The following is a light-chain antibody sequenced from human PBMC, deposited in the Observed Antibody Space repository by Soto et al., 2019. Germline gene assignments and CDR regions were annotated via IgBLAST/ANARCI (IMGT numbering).Light chain of an antibody. CDR1: QSVSSSY. CDR2: GAS. V-gene: IGKV3-20*01. J-gene: IGKJ1*01. Sequence: EIVLTQSPGTLSLSPVERATLSCRASQSVSSSYLAWYQQKPGQAPRLLIYGASSRATGIPDRFSGSGSGTDFTLTISRLEPEDFGVYYCQQYGSSPKTFGQGTKVEIK. CDR3: QQYGSSPKT.